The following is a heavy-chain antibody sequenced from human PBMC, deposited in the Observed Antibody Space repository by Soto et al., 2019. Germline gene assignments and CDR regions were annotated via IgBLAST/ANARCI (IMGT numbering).Heavy chain of an antibody. V-gene: IGHV4-34*01. D-gene: IGHD6-13*01. J-gene: IGHJ6*02. CDR3: ARGPRRAAAGSRWGRNYYYYGMDV. CDR2: INHSGST. CDR1: GGSFSGYY. Sequence: SETLSLTCAVYGGSFSGYYWSWIRQPPGKGLEWIGEINHSGSTNYNPSLKSRVTISVDTSKNQFSLKLSSVTAADTAVYYCARGPRRAAAGSRWGRNYYYYGMDVWGQGTTVTISS.